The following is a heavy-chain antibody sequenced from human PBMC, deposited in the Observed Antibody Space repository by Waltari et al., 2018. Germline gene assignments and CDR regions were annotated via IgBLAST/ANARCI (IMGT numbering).Heavy chain of an antibody. CDR2: VDPEDGET. Sequence: EVQLVQSGAEVKKPGATVKISCKASGYTFTDYYMHWVQQATGKGLEWMGRVDPEDGETIYAEKFQGRVTITADTSTDTAYMELSSLRSEDTAVYYCATDKRAGARGGYAFDIWGQGTMVTVSS. CDR1: GYTFTDYY. V-gene: IGHV1-69-2*01. J-gene: IGHJ3*02. CDR3: ATDKRAGARGGYAFDI. D-gene: IGHD1-26*01.